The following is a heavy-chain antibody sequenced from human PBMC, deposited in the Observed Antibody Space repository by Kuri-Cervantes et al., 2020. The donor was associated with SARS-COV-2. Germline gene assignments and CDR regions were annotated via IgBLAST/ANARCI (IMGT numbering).Heavy chain of an antibody. CDR1: GFTFSSYA. CDR2: ISGSGGST. CDR3: AKDQFGIVVVVATIDY. Sequence: GESLKISCAASGFTFSSYAMSWVRQAPGKGLEWVSAISGSGGSTYYADSVKGRFTISRDNSKNTLYLQMNSLRPEDTAVYYCAKDQFGIVVVVATIDYWGQGTLVTVSS. J-gene: IGHJ4*02. D-gene: IGHD2-15*01. V-gene: IGHV3-23*01.